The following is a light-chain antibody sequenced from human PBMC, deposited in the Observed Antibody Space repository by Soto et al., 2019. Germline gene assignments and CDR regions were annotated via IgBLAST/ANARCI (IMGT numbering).Light chain of an antibody. CDR1: QSVSSY. V-gene: IGKV3-11*01. J-gene: IGKJ5*01. CDR2: DAS. Sequence: EIVLTQSPATLSLSPGERATLSCRASQSVSSYLAWYQQKPGQAPRLLIYDASNRATGIPARFSGSGSGTDFTLTISSLEPEDFAVDYWQQRSNWPITFGQGTHWRLN. CDR3: QQRSNWPIT.